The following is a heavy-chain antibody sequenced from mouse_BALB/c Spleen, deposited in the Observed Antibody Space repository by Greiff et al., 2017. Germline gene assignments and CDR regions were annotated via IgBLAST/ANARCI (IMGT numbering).Heavy chain of an antibody. CDR1: GYSITSDYA. CDR2: ISYSGST. J-gene: IGHJ3*01. Sequence: VQLKESGPGLVKPSQSLSLTCTVTGYSITSDYAWNWIRQFPGNKLEWMGYISYSGSTSYNPSLKSRISITRDTSKNQFFLQLNSVTTEDTATYYCARFGNYDAYWGQGTLVTVSA. CDR3: ARFGNYDAY. D-gene: IGHD2-1*01. V-gene: IGHV3-2*02.